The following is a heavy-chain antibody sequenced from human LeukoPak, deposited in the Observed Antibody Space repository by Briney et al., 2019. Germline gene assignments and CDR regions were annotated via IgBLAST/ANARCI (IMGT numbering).Heavy chain of an antibody. J-gene: IGHJ3*02. CDR3: ARDVEFGGVIVIRSGALDI. CDR2: ISWNSGSI. CDR1: GFTFDDYA. D-gene: IGHD3-16*02. V-gene: IGHV3-9*01. Sequence: PGRSLRLSCAASGFTFDDYAMHWVRQAPGKGLEWVSGISWNSGSIGYADSVKGRFTISRDNAKNSLYLQMNSLRAEDTAVYYCARDVEFGGVIVIRSGALDIWGQGTMVTVSS.